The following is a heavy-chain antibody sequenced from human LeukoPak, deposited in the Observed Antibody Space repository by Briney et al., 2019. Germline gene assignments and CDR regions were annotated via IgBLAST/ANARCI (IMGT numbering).Heavy chain of an antibody. D-gene: IGHD2-15*01. CDR3: ARDEVVVAANYFDY. CDR1: GFTFSSYS. V-gene: IGHV3-21*01. CDR2: ISSSSSYI. J-gene: IGHJ4*02. Sequence: GGSLRLSCAASGFTFSSYSMNWVRQAPGKGLEWVSSISSSSSYIYYADSVKGRFTISRDNAKNSLYLQMNNLRAEDTAAYYCARDEVVVAANYFDYWGQGTLVTVSS.